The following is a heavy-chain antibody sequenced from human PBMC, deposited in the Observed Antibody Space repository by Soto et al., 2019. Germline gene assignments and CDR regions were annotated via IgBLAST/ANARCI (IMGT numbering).Heavy chain of an antibody. V-gene: IGHV4-30-4*01. CDR1: GGSISSGDYY. CDR3: ARGAYDSSGYYLNWFDP. CDR2: IYYSGST. J-gene: IGHJ5*02. Sequence: PSETLSLTCTVSGGSISSGDYYWSWIRQPPGKGLEWIGYIYYSGSTYYNPSLKSRVTISVDTSKNQFSLKLSSVTAADTAVYYCARGAYDSSGYYLNWFDPWGQGTLVTVSS. D-gene: IGHD3-22*01.